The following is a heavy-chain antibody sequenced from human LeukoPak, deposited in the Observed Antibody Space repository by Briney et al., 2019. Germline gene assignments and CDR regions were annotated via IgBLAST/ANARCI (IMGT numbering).Heavy chain of an antibody. D-gene: IGHD1/OR15-1a*01. CDR2: TYYRSKWYN. V-gene: IGHV6-1*01. CDR1: GDSVSSNSAA. J-gene: IGHJ4*02. Sequence: SQTLSLTCAISGDSVSSNSAAWNWIRQSPSRGLEWLGRTYYRSKWYNDYAVSVKSRITINPDTSKNQFSLQLNSVTPEDTAVYYCARAPLSGWNTRAGFDYWGQGTLVTVSS. CDR3: ARAPLSGWNTRAGFDY.